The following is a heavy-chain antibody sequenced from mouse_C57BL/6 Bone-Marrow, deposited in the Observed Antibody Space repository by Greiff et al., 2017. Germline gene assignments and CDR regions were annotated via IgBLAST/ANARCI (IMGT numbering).Heavy chain of an antibody. D-gene: IGHD1-1*01. CDR3: ARCTTVVADY. V-gene: IGHV1-26*01. J-gene: IGHJ2*01. CDR2: INPNNGGT. Sequence: EVQLHQSGPELVKPGASVKISCKASGYTFTDYYMNWVKQSHGKSLEWIGDINPNNGGTSYNQKFKGKATLTVDKSSSTAYMELRSLTSEDSAVYYCARCTTVVADYWGQGTTLTVSS. CDR1: GYTFTDYY.